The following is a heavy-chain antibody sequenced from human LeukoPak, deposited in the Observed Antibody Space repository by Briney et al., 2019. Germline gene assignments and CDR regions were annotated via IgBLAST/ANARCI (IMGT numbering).Heavy chain of an antibody. V-gene: IGHV3-53*01. J-gene: IGHJ6*02. CDR3: AREAIVATINHYGMDV. Sequence: GGSLRLSCAASGFTVSSNYMSWVRQAPGKGLEWVSVIYSGGSTYYADSVKGRFTISRDNSKNTLYLQMNSLRAEDTAVYYCAREAIVATINHYGMDVWGQGTTVTVSS. D-gene: IGHD5-12*01. CDR1: GFTVSSNY. CDR2: IYSGGST.